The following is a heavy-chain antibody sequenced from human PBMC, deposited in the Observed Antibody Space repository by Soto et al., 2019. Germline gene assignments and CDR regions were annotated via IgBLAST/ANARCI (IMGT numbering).Heavy chain of an antibody. CDR1: GGSISSSTYY. CDR2: MYYTGNK. Sequence: QLQLQESGPRLVQPAETLSLTCTVSGGSISSSTYYWDWIRQPPGKGLEWIGAMYYTGNKNYNPSLESRVTMSVDTSKNQFSLKLSSVTPTDTAVYYCARRSSSSLGSLFDPWGRGILVTVSS. J-gene: IGHJ5*02. V-gene: IGHV4-39*01. D-gene: IGHD6-6*01. CDR3: ARRSSSSLGSLFDP.